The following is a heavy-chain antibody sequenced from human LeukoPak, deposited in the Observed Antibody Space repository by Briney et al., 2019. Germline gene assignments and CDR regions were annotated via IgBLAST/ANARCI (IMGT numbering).Heavy chain of an antibody. Sequence: GASVKVSCKASGYTFTSYAMHWVRQAPGQRLEWMGWINAGNGNTKYSQKFQGRVTITRDTSASTAYMELSSLRSEDTAVYYCARSLASTVTSLGAYWGQGTLVTVSS. V-gene: IGHV1-3*01. CDR2: INAGNGNT. CDR1: GYTFTSYA. J-gene: IGHJ4*02. D-gene: IGHD4-17*01. CDR3: ARSLASTVTSLGAY.